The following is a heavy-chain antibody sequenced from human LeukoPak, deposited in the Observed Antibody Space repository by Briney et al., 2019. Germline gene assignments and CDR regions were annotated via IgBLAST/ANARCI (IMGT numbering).Heavy chain of an antibody. V-gene: IGHV3-7*01. CDR3: ARNTVTAAGDY. CDR1: GFTFSSDW. D-gene: IGHD6-13*01. Sequence: GGSLRLSCVASGFTFSSDWMTWVRQAPGKGLEWVANIKGDGSEESYVDSVKGRFSISRDNAKNSLYLQMNSLRTEDTAVYYCARNTVTAAGDYWGQGTLVTVSS. CDR2: IKGDGSEE. J-gene: IGHJ4*02.